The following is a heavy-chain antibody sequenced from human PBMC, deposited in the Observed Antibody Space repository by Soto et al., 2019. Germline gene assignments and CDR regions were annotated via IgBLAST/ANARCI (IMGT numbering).Heavy chain of an antibody. V-gene: IGHV3-30*18. Sequence: GGSLRLSCAASGFTFRTYGMHWVRQAPGKGLEWVAAVTHDGSKTYYGDSVKGRFTISRDNSRNTLFLQMNSLRIEDTAVYYCAKVGDVYNSFFDYWGQGTLVTVSS. CDR3: AKVGDVYNSFFDY. J-gene: IGHJ4*02. D-gene: IGHD1-26*01. CDR2: VTHDGSKT. CDR1: GFTFRTYG.